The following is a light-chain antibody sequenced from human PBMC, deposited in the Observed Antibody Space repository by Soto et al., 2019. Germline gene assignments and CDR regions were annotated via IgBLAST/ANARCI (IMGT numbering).Light chain of an antibody. CDR2: SNT. V-gene: IGLV1-40*01. CDR3: LSFDSSLSVV. CDR1: SPNIGAGYD. Sequence: QSVLTQPPSVSGAPGQRVTISCTGSSPNIGAGYDVHWYQQLPGRAPKLLIYSNTNRPSGVPDRFSGSKSGTSASLAITGLQAEDEADYYCLSFDSSLSVVFGGGTKVTVL. J-gene: IGLJ2*01.